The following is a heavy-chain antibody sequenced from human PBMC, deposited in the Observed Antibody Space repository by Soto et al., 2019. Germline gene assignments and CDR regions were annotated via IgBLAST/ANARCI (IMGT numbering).Heavy chain of an antibody. V-gene: IGHV4-59*01. D-gene: IGHD2-15*01. Sequence: PSETLSLTCTVSGGSISSYYWSWIRQPPGEGLEWIGYIYYSGSTNYDPSLKSRVTISVDTSKNQFSLKLSSVTAADTAVYYCARGGGYCSGGSCYPTLGYYYGMDVWGQGTTVTVSS. J-gene: IGHJ6*02. CDR2: IYYSGST. CDR1: GGSISSYY. CDR3: ARGGGYCSGGSCYPTLGYYYGMDV.